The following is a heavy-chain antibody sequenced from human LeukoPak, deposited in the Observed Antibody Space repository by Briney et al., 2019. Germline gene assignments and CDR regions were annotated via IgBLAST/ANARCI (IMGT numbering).Heavy chain of an antibody. J-gene: IGHJ4*02. V-gene: IGHV3-20*04. CDR3: AREGGYGDYDY. CDR1: GFTFDDYG. CDR2: VNWNGGST. D-gene: IGHD4-17*01. Sequence: GGSLRLSCAASGFTFDDYGMSWVRQAPGKGLEWISGVNWNGGSTGYADSVKGRFTISRDNAKNSLYLQMNSLRAEDTAVYYCAREGGYGDYDYWGQGTLVTVSS.